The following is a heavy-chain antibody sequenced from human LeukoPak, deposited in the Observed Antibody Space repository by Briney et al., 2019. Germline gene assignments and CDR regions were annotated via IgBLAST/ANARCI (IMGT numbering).Heavy chain of an antibody. CDR2: ISSGGDTI. V-gene: IGHV3-48*03. CDR3: ARELYYYDSSDYYYARYFDS. Sequence: PGGSLRLSCAASGFTFSGYEMNWVRQAPGKWLEWVSYISSGGDTIYYADSVKGRFSISRDNAKNSLFLQMNSLRAEDTAVYYCARELYYYDSSDYYYARYFDSWGQGALVTVSS. CDR1: GFTFSGYE. D-gene: IGHD3-22*01. J-gene: IGHJ4*02.